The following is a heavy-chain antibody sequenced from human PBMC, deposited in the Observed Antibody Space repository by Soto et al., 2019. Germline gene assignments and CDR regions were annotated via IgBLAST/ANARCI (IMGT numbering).Heavy chain of an antibody. D-gene: IGHD5-18*01. CDR1: GGTFSSYA. J-gene: IGHJ4*02. CDR3: ARGTSAMVPYYFDY. V-gene: IGHV1-69*13. Sequence: GASVKVSCKASGGTFSSYAISWVRQAPGQGLEWMGGIIPIFGTANYAQKFQGRVTITADESTSTAYMELSSLRSEDTAVYYCARGTSAMVPYYFDYCGQGTLVTVSS. CDR2: IIPIFGTA.